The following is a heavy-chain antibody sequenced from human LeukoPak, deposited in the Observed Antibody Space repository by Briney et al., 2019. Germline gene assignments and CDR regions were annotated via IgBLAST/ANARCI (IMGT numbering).Heavy chain of an antibody. Sequence: ASVKVSCKASGYTFTSYGISWVRQGPGQGLEWMGWTSAYNGNTSYAQKFQGRVTMTRDTSTSTVYMELSSLRSEDTAVYYRARLVRGVSAYYFDYWGQGTLVTVSS. J-gene: IGHJ4*02. CDR2: TSAYNGNT. CDR1: GYTFTSYG. V-gene: IGHV1-18*01. CDR3: ARLVRGVSAYYFDY. D-gene: IGHD3-10*01.